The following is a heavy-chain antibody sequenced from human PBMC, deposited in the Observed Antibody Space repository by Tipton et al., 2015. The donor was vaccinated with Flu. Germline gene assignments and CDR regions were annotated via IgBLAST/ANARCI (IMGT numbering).Heavy chain of an antibody. V-gene: IGHV3-30*03. D-gene: IGHD6-13*01. J-gene: IGHJ4*02. CDR1: GFPFDKFV. Sequence: RSLRLSCVASGFPFDKFVIHWVRQAPGKGLEWVSFTSSDGSNTYYAESVKGRFTISRDNSKNTVYLQMSSLRTEDTAVYYCARDPGTGDYSSSWCDYWGQGTLVSVSS. CDR2: TSSDGSNT. CDR3: ARDPGTGDYSSSWCDY.